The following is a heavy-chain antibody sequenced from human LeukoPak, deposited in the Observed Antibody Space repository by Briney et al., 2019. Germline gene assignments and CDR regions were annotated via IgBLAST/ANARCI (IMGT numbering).Heavy chain of an antibody. V-gene: IGHV3-7*01. D-gene: IGHD6-13*01. CDR1: GFTFSDYY. CDR2: IKQDGSEK. J-gene: IGHJ6*02. Sequence: GGSLRLSCAASGFTFSDYYMSWIRQAPGKGLEWVANIKQDGSEKYYVDSVKGRFTISRDNAKNSLYLQMNSLRAEDTAVYYCARAGTFSSSWYLTNYYYGMDVWGQGTTVTVSS. CDR3: ARAGTFSSSWYLTNYYYGMDV.